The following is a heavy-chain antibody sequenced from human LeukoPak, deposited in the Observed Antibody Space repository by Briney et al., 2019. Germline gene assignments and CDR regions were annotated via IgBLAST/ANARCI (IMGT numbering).Heavy chain of an antibody. CDR1: GYTFTGYY. V-gene: IGHV1-2*02. CDR2: INPNSGGT. J-gene: IGHJ5*02. Sequence: GASVKVSCKASGYTFTGYYMHWVRQAPGQGLEWMGWINPNSGGTNYAQKFQGRVTMTRDTSINTAYMELSRLRSDDTAVYYCARDILGGTDPGYNWFDPWGQGTLVTVSS. CDR3: ARDILGGTDPGYNWFDP. D-gene: IGHD1-26*01.